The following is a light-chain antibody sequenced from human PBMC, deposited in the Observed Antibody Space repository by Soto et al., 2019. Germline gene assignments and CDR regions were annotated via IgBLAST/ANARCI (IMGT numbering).Light chain of an antibody. CDR3: QQYNNWPPIT. J-gene: IGKJ5*01. CDR1: QSDSSD. CDR2: GAS. V-gene: IGKV3-15*01. Sequence: EIVMTQSPGTLSVSPGERVTVSCRASQSDSSDLAWYQQKPGQAPRLLIYGASTRATGIPARFSGSGSGTEFTLTISSLQSEDFAVYYCQQYNNWPPITFDQGTRLEIK.